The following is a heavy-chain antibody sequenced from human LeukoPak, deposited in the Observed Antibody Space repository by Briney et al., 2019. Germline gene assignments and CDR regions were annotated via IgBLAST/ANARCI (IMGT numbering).Heavy chain of an antibody. CDR2: IHHSGSI. D-gene: IGHD3-10*01. CDR3: ARGGDRSFDY. CDR1: GESFRGYY. Sequence: PSETLSLTCAVYGESFRGYYWTWIRQPPGKGLEWIAEIHHSGSINYNPSLKSRVTISVDKAKNQFSLNLNSVTAADTAVYYCARGGDRSFDYWGQGTLVTVSS. J-gene: IGHJ4*02. V-gene: IGHV4-34*01.